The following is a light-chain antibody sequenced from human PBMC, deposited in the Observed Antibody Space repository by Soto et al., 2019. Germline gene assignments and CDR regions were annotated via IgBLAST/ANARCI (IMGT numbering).Light chain of an antibody. CDR3: QQYGSSSGT. J-gene: IGKJ3*01. V-gene: IGKV3-20*01. CDR1: QSVSSSY. Sequence: IVLTQSPGTLSLSPGERATLSCRASQSVSSSYLAWYQQKPGQAPRLLMYGASSRATGILDRFSGSGSGTDLILAISRLEPEDCAVYYCQQYGSSSGTFGPGTKVDIK. CDR2: GAS.